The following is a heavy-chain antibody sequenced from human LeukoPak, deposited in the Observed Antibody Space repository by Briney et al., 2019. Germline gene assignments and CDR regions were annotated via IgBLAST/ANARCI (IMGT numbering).Heavy chain of an antibody. V-gene: IGHV3-30*04. D-gene: IGHD5-12*01. CDR2: VAYDGSND. CDR3: ATEGYSGYGYFDY. J-gene: IGHJ4*02. CDR1: GFTFSTYS. Sequence: QAGGSLRLSCAGSGFTFSTYSLHWVRQAPGKGLEWVAFVAYDGSNDNYVDSVKGRFIISRDNSKNTLYLQMNSLRAEDTAVYYCATEGYSGYGYFDYWGQGTLVTVST.